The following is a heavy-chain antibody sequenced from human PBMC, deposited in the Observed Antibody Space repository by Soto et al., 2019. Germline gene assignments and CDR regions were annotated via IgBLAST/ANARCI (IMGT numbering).Heavy chain of an antibody. CDR3: AKGDNLGPKTGYAFDP. CDR1: GDSVSSNTAS. V-gene: IGHV6-1*01. Sequence: PSQTLSLTCAISGDSVSSNTASWNWIRQSPSRGLEWLGRTYFRSKWYNDYAVSVKSRIIINPDTSNNQFSLRLNSVTPEDTAVYFCAKGDNLGPKTGYAFDPRGQGIMVTVSS. D-gene: IGHD5-12*01. CDR2: TYFRSKWYN. J-gene: IGHJ5*02.